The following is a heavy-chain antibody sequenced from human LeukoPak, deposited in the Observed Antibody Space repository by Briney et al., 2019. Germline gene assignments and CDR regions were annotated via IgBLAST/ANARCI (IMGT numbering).Heavy chain of an antibody. CDR1: GFTFSSYA. V-gene: IGHV3-23*01. J-gene: IGHJ6*02. Sequence: PGGSLRLSCAASGFTFSSYAMSWVRQVPGKGLEGVSVISGSGGSTYYADSVKGRFTISRDNSKKTLYLQMNSLRAEDTVVYYCAKKGLGFYPSGMDVWGQGTTVTVSS. CDR3: AKKGLGFYPSGMDV. CDR2: ISGSGGST. D-gene: IGHD1-26*01.